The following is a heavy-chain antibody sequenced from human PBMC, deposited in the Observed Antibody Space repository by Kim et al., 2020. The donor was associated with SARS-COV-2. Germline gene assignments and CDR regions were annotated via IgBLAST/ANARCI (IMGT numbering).Heavy chain of an antibody. D-gene: IGHD3-10*01. Sequence: NPSLKSRVTISVDTSKNQFSLKLSSVTAADTAVYYCARHLYYYGSGSLDYWGQGTLVTVSS. V-gene: IGHV4-39*01. J-gene: IGHJ4*02. CDR3: ARHLYYYGSGSLDY.